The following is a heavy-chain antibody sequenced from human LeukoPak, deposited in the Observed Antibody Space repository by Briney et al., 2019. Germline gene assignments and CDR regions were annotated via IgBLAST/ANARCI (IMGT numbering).Heavy chain of an antibody. V-gene: IGHV3-48*03. J-gene: IGHJ4*02. CDR3: ARDMSTMVRGVIY. CDR2: ISKSGAPK. CDR1: GFTFRNYE. D-gene: IGHD3-10*01. Sequence: TGGSLRLSCAASGFTFRNYEMIWVRQAPGKGLEWVSYISKSGAPKWYADSVKGRFTISRDNAKNSLYLQMNSLRAEDTALYYCARDMSTMVRGVIYWGQGTLVTVSS.